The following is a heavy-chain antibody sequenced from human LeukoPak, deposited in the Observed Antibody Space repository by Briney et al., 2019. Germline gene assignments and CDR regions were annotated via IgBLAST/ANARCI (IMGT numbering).Heavy chain of an antibody. CDR1: GVSISSSSYY. V-gene: IGHV4-39*01. Sequence: PSETLSLTCTVSGVSISSSSYYWGWIRQPPGKGLEWIGSIFYSGSTYYNPSLKSRVTISVDTSKNQFSLKLSSVTAADTAVYYCARRLGSGYGYWGQGTLVTVSS. J-gene: IGHJ4*02. D-gene: IGHD5-12*01. CDR3: ARRLGSGYGY. CDR2: IFYSGST.